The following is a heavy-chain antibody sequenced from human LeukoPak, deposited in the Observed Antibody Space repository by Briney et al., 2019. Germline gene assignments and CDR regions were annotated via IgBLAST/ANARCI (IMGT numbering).Heavy chain of an antibody. D-gene: IGHD1-26*01. Sequence: LSLTCAVYCGSFSGYYWNWIRQPPGKGLEWIGEINHSGSTNYNPSLKSRVTISVDTSKNQFSLKLSSVTAADTAVYYCARVRGYSGSYYLLDYWGQGTLVTVSS. CDR2: INHSGST. CDR3: ARVRGYSGSYYLLDY. CDR1: CGSFSGYY. J-gene: IGHJ4*02. V-gene: IGHV4-34*01.